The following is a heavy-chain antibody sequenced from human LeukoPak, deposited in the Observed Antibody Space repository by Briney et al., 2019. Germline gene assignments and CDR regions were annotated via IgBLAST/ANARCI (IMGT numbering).Heavy chain of an antibody. CDR3: AKSTDGGYYSSY. CDR2: ISGSGGST. V-gene: IGHV3-23*01. J-gene: IGHJ4*02. CDR1: GLTFSSYG. D-gene: IGHD3-22*01. Sequence: GGSLRLSCAASGLTFSSYGMSWVRQAPGKGLEWVSAISGSGGSTYYADSVKGRFTISRDNSKNTLYLQMNSLRAEDTAVYYCAKSTDGGYYSSYWGQGTLVTVSS.